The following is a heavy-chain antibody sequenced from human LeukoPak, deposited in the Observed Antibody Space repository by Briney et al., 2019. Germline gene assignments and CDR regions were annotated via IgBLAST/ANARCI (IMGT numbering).Heavy chain of an antibody. Sequence: GGSLRLSCAASGFTFSSTWMHWFRQAPGKGPVWVSRIHSDGSSTIYADSVKGRFTISRDNARNTLYLQMNSLRAEDTAVYYCVRDRYYVPDYRGQGTLVTVSS. CDR3: VRDRYYVPDY. V-gene: IGHV3-74*01. J-gene: IGHJ4*02. CDR1: GFTFSSTW. CDR2: IHSDGSST. D-gene: IGHD3-16*01.